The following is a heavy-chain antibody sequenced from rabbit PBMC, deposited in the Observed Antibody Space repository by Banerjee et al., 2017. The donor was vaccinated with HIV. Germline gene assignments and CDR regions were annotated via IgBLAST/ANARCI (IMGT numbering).Heavy chain of an antibody. CDR3: ARGGAYGSLGF. V-gene: IGHV1S45*01. Sequence: QQQLEESGGDLVKPEGSLTLTCTASGFSFSNRCVMCWVRQTPGKGLEWIACIYARSAGSTYYASWAKGRFTISRTSSTTVTLQMTSLTAADTATYFCARGGAYGSLGFWGQGTLVTVS. J-gene: IGHJ3*01. D-gene: IGHD6-1*01. CDR1: GFSFSNRCV. CDR2: IYARSAGST.